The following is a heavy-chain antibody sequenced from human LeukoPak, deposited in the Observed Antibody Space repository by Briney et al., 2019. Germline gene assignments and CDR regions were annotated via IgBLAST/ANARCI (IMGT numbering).Heavy chain of an antibody. V-gene: IGHV4-39*01. CDR2: IYYSGSP. D-gene: IGHD1-26*01. Sequence: SETLSLTCTVSGGSISSSSYYWGWIRQPPGKGLEWIGSIYYSGSPYYNPSLESRVTISVDTSKNQFSLNLSSVTAADTAVYYCARHSGGTYYTPLNNWGQGTLVTFSS. CDR1: GGSISSSSYY. J-gene: IGHJ4*02. CDR3: ARHSGGTYYTPLNN.